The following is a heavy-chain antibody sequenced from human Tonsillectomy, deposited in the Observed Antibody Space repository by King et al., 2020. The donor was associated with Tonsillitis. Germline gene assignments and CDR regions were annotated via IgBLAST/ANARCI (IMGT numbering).Heavy chain of an antibody. J-gene: IGHJ2*01. CDR3: ARNPITMISATYFDL. CDR1: GGSISSYY. Sequence: QLQESGPGLVKPSETLSLTCTVSGGSISSYYWSWIRQPPGKGLEWIGYIYYSGSTNYNPSLKSRVTISVDTSKNQFSLKLSSVTAADTAVYYCARNPITMISATYFDLWGRGTLVTVSS. D-gene: IGHD3-22*01. V-gene: IGHV4-59*01. CDR2: IYYSGST.